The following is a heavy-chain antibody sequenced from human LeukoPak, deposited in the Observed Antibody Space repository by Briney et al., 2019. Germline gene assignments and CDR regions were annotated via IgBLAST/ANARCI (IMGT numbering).Heavy chain of an antibody. CDR1: GYTFTSYY. J-gene: IGHJ5*02. Sequence: GASVKVSCKASGYTFTSYYMHWVRQAPGQGLEWMGIINPSGGSTSYAQKFQGRVTMTRDTSTSTVYMELSSLRSEDTAVYYCARDAGYCSSTSCYGGSWSDPWGQGTLVTVSS. CDR2: INPSGGST. CDR3: ARDAGYCSSTSCYGGSWSDP. V-gene: IGHV1-46*01. D-gene: IGHD2-2*01.